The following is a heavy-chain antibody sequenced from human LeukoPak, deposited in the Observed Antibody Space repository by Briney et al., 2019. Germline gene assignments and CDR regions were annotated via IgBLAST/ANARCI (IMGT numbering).Heavy chain of an antibody. CDR3: ARERVTTGGDACDI. J-gene: IGHJ3*02. Sequence: PSETLSLTCTVSGGSISSSSYSWGWIRQPPGKGLEWIGSIYNSGNAYYNSSLKSRVTISVDTSKNQFSLKVTSVTAADTAIYYCARERVTTGGDACDIWGHGTMVTVSS. D-gene: IGHD4-11*01. CDR2: IYNSGNA. V-gene: IGHV4-39*02. CDR1: GGSISSSSYS.